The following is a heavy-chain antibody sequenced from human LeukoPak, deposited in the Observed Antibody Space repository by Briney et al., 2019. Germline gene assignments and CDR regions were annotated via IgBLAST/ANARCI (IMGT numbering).Heavy chain of an antibody. CDR3: AKGHGYDSSASFDY. J-gene: IGHJ4*02. CDR1: GFTFSNYA. Sequence: GGSLRLSCAASGFTFSNYAMRWVRQAPGKGLEWVSSSSGSGFTYYADSVKGRFTISRDNSKNTLYLQMNSLRAADTAVYYCAKGHGYDSSASFDYWGRGTLVTVSS. CDR2: SSGSGFT. V-gene: IGHV3-23*01. D-gene: IGHD3-22*01.